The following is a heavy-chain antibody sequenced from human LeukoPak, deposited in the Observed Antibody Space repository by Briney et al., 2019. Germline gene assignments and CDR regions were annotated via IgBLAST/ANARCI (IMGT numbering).Heavy chain of an antibody. CDR2: INEDGSTT. CDR3: VRDLGGRSGH. J-gene: IGHJ4*02. V-gene: IGHV3-74*01. Sequence: GGSLRLSCEASGFTFSSNWMHWVRQAPGKGLVWVSRINEDGSTTNYADSVKGRSTIFRDNAKNTQYLQMNSLRAEDTAVYYCVRDLGGRSGHWGQGTLVTVSS. D-gene: IGHD1-26*01. CDR1: GFTFSSNW.